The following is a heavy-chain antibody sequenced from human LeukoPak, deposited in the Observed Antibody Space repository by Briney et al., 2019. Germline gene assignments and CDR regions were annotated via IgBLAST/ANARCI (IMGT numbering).Heavy chain of an antibody. CDR1: GNTISDYG. J-gene: IGHJ5*02. CDR3: ARDIGVSRFDP. Sequence: GASVKVSCKASGNTISDYGFSWVRQAPGQGLEWMGWISANSGNTDYAQKFQGRVTLTTDTSTSIAYMELRSLTSDDTAVYYYARDIGVSRFDPWGQGTLVTVSS. V-gene: IGHV1-18*01. D-gene: IGHD3-22*01. CDR2: ISANSGNT.